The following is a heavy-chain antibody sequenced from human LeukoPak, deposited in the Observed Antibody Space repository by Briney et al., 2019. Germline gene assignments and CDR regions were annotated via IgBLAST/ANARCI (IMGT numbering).Heavy chain of an antibody. CDR1: GYTFTSYG. J-gene: IGHJ4*02. CDR3: ARGGKQWRGGNYFDS. V-gene: IGHV1-18*01. D-gene: IGHD6-19*01. CDR2: ITTGRGDT. Sequence: ASVKVSCKASGYTFTSYGISWVRQAPGQGLEWMGWITTGRGDTQYSQAFQRRITITRDKSASTVSMDLSALRSEDTAVYYCARGGKQWRGGNYFDSWGQGTLVAVSS.